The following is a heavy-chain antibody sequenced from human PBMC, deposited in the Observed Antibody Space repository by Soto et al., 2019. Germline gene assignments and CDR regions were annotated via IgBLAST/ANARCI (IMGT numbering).Heavy chain of an antibody. CDR1: GYTFTGYY. CDR3: ARGGGRITGTRFYYYYGMDV. Sequence: ASVKVSCKASGYTFTGYYMHWVRQAPGQGLEWMGWINPNSGGTNHAQKFQGWVTMTRDTSISTAYMELSRLRSDDTAVYYCARGGGRITGTRFYYYYGMDVWGQGTTVTVSS. J-gene: IGHJ6*02. CDR2: INPNSGGT. D-gene: IGHD1-7*01. V-gene: IGHV1-2*04.